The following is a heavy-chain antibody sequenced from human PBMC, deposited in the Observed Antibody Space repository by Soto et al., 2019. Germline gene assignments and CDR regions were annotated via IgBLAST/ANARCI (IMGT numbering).Heavy chain of an antibody. CDR1: GFTFSSHA. CDR3: ARGPRSCSSTTCYTVDF. Sequence: QVRLVESGGGVVQPGRSLRLSCAVSGFTFSSHAMHWVRQAPGRGLEWVAVTSYGGANKYYIDSVKGRFNISRDNSKNTLFLQMDSLRPEDRALYYCARGPRSCSSTTCYTVDFWGRGTRVTVSS. D-gene: IGHD2-2*02. CDR2: TSYGGANK. V-gene: IGHV3-30*03. J-gene: IGHJ4*02.